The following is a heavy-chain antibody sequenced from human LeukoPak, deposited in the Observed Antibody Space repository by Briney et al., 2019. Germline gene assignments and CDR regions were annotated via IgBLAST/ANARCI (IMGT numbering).Heavy chain of an antibody. V-gene: IGHV3-53*01. J-gene: IGHJ4*02. CDR2: IYSGGST. D-gene: IGHD3-16*02. Sequence: GGSLRLSCAASGFTVSSNYMSWVRQAPGKGLEWVSVIYSGGSTYYADSVKGRFTISRDNSKNTLYLQMNSLRADDTAAYYCVRETQSVITDFDYWGQGTLVTVSS. CDR3: VRETQSVITDFDY. CDR1: GFTVSSNY.